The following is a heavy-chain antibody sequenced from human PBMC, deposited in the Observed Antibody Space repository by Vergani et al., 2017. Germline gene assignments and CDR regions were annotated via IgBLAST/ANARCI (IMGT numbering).Heavy chain of an antibody. CDR1: GGSISTYY. D-gene: IGHD6-6*01. Sequence: QVQLQESGPGLVKPSETLSLTCTVSGGSISTYYWSWIRQPPGKGLGWIGYIYYSGSTNYNPSLKSLVTISIDTSKNQFSLKLSSVTAADTAVYYCARATFASSSLVGRYFYLWGRGTLVTVSS. CDR3: ARATFASSSLVGRYFYL. V-gene: IGHV4-59*01. J-gene: IGHJ2*01. CDR2: IYYSGST.